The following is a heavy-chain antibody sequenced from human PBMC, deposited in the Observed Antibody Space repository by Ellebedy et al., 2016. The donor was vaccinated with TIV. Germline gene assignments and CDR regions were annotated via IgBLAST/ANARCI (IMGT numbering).Heavy chain of an antibody. Sequence: SVKVSXKASRGTFSSYAISWVRQAPGQGLEWMGGIIPIFGTANYAQKFQGRVTITADKSTSTAYMELSSLRSEDTAVYYCARSRYYYDSRMERPNWFDPWGQGTLVTVSS. CDR2: IIPIFGTA. J-gene: IGHJ5*02. CDR3: ARSRYYYDSRMERPNWFDP. CDR1: RGTFSSYA. V-gene: IGHV1-69*06. D-gene: IGHD3-22*01.